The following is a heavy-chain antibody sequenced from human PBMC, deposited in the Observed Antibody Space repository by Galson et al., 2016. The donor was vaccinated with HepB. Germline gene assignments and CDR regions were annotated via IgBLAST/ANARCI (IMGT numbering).Heavy chain of an antibody. V-gene: IGHV4-34*01. Sequence: SETLSLTCAVYGEPFTSYYWSWIRQPPGKGLEWIADINHEGATTYNPALKSRVTISIDTSKKQFSLKLTSVTAADTAAYYCAASGFSDYDPFPWAQGTLVTVPS. D-gene: IGHD5-12*01. CDR1: GEPFTSYY. J-gene: IGHJ5*02. CDR2: INHEGAT. CDR3: AASGFSDYDPFP.